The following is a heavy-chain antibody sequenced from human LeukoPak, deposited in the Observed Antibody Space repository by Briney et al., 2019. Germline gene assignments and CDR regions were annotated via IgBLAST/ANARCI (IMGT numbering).Heavy chain of an antibody. Sequence: ASVKVSCKASGGTFSSYAISWVRQAPGQGLEWMGGIIPIFGTANYAQKFQGRVTITADKSTSTAYMELSSLRSEDTAVYYCARRQAGYSSSWYPFDYWGQGTLVTVSS. CDR2: IIPIFGTA. V-gene: IGHV1-69*06. CDR1: GGTFSSYA. D-gene: IGHD6-13*01. CDR3: ARRQAGYSSSWYPFDY. J-gene: IGHJ4*02.